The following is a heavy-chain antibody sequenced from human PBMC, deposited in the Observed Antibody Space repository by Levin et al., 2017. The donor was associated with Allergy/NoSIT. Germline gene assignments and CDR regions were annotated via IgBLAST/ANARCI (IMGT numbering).Heavy chain of an antibody. D-gene: IGHD4-17*01. V-gene: IGHV3-33*01. CDR3: ARGRGDYVFGFDY. J-gene: IGHJ4*02. Sequence: GESLKISCAASGFTFSSYGMHWVRQAPGKGLEWVAVIWYDGSNKYYADSVKGRFTISRDNSKNTLYLQMNSLRAEDTAVYYCARGRGDYVFGFDYWGQGTLVTVSS. CDR2: IWYDGSNK. CDR1: GFTFSSYG.